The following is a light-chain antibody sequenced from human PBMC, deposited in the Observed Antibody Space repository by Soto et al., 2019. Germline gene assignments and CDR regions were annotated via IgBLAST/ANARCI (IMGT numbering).Light chain of an antibody. V-gene: IGKV1-39*01. CDR2: AAF. J-gene: IGKJ5*01. CDR1: QSTSNS. Sequence: DIQMTQSPSSLSASVGDRVIITCRASQSTSNSLNWYQQKPGKAPKLLIYAAFTLQRGVPSRFSGGGSGTDFTLTISSLQPEDFASYYCQQSHSTPITFGQGTRLEIK. CDR3: QQSHSTPIT.